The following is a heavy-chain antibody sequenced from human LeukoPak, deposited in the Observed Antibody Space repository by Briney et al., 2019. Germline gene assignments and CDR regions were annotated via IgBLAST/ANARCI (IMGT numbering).Heavy chain of an antibody. CDR1: GGTFSSYA. CDR3: ARGEVPTPDDYYYGMGV. CDR2: IIPMLGIA. V-gene: IGHV1-69*04. Sequence: SSVNVSCKASGGTFSSYAISWVRQAPGPGLEWMGRIIPMLGIADYAQTFPGRVRITAEKATGTASLELSSLRSEDPAVYYCARGEVPTPDDYYYGMGVWGQGTRVSVSS. D-gene: IGHD1-26*01. J-gene: IGHJ6*02.